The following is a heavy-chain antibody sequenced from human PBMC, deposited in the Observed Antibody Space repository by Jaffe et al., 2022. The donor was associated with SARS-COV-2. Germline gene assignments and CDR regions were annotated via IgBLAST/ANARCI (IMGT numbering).Heavy chain of an antibody. D-gene: IGHD6-19*01. V-gene: IGHV3-13*01. Sequence: EVQLVESGGGLVQPGGSLRLSCAASGFTFSSYDMHWVRQATGKGLEWVSAIGTAGDTYYPGSVKGRFTISRENAKNSLYLQMNSLRAGDTAVYYCARGLRDSSGWYGHYYYGMDVWGQGTTVTVSS. CDR3: ARGLRDSSGWYGHYYYGMDV. J-gene: IGHJ6*02. CDR2: IGTAGDT. CDR1: GFTFSSYD.